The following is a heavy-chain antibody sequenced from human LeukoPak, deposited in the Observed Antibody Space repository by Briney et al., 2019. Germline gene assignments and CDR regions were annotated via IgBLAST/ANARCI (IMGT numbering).Heavy chain of an antibody. CDR1: GFTFSSYA. Sequence: GGSLRLSCAASGFTFSSYAMSWVRQAPGKGLGWVSAISGSGGSTYYADSVKGRFTISRDNSKNTLYLQMNSLRAEDTAVYYCAKDYDFWSGYSIAHYWGQGTLVTVSS. V-gene: IGHV3-23*01. CDR3: AKDYDFWSGYSIAHY. J-gene: IGHJ4*02. D-gene: IGHD3-3*01. CDR2: ISGSGGST.